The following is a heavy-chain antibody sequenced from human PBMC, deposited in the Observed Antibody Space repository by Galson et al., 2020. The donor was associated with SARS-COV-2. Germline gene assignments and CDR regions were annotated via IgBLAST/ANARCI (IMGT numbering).Heavy chain of an antibody. CDR2: VYDYGSA. V-gene: IGHV4-30-4*07. Sequence: SETLSLTCAVSGGSISRGGYSWSWIRQPPGKGLEWIGYVYDYGSAYYNPSLKTRLTISVDTSKNQFSLNLRSVTAADTAVYYCARKQPGKYYYSHGMEVWGQGTTVTVSS. CDR3: ARKQPGKYYYSHGMEV. J-gene: IGHJ6*02. D-gene: IGHD6-13*01. CDR1: GGSISRGGYS.